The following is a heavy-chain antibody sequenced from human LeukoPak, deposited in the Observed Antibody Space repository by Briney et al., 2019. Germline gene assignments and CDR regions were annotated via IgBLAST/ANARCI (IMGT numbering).Heavy chain of an antibody. CDR2: INHSGST. CDR1: GGSFSGYY. J-gene: IGHJ4*02. CDR3: ARARRVNPYYYDSSGYYCLFDY. Sequence: SETLSLTCAVYGGSFSGYYWSWNRQPPGTGLEWIGEINHSGSTNYNPSLKSRVTISVDTSKNQFSLKLSSVTAADTAVYYCARARRVNPYYYDSSGYYCLFDYWGQGTLVTVSS. D-gene: IGHD3-22*01. V-gene: IGHV4-34*01.